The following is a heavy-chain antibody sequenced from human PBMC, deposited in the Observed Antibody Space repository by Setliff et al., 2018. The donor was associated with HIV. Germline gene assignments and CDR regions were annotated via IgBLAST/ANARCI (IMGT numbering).Heavy chain of an antibody. D-gene: IGHD3-3*01. CDR1: RSTFNSHA. CDR3: VRGVQSPPHYSYYYIDV. J-gene: IGHJ6*03. V-gene: IGHV1-69*04. Sequence: SVKVSCKASRSTFNSHAINWVRQAPGQGLDWMGRIIPILGVANYAQRFQGKVTITANKSTSTAYMELTSLRFDDTAMYYCVRGVQSPPHYSYYYIDVWGEGTMVTVSS. CDR2: IIPILGVA.